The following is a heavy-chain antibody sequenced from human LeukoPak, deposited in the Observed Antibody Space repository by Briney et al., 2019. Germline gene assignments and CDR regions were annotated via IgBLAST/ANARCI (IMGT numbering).Heavy chain of an antibody. CDR3: AREYRSSWYLNWFDP. Sequence: SETLSLTCTVSGGSISSYYWSWIRQPAGKGLEWIGSIYNSGSTYYNPSLKSRVTISIDTSKNQFSLKLSSVTAVDTAVYYCAREYRSSWYLNWFDPWGQGTLVTVSS. V-gene: IGHV4-4*07. CDR2: IYNSGST. CDR1: GGSISSYY. D-gene: IGHD6-13*01. J-gene: IGHJ5*02.